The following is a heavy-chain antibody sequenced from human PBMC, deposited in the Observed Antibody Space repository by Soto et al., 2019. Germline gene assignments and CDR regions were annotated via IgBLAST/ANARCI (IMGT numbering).Heavy chain of an antibody. V-gene: IGHV5-51*01. D-gene: IGHD3-9*01. CDR2: INPGDSET. J-gene: IGHJ4*02. CDR1: GYSFTSYW. CDR3: ARNATYYDILSGYYFDY. Sequence: GESLKISCKGSGYSFTSYWIAWVRQMPGKGLEWMAIINPGDSETKYSPSFQGQVTISADKSINTAYLQWSSLKASDTAMYYCARNATYYDILSGYYFDYWGQGTQVTVSS.